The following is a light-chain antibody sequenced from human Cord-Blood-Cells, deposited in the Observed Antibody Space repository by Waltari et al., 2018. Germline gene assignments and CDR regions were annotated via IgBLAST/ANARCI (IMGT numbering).Light chain of an antibody. Sequence: DIVMTQSPLSLPVTPVETASISCRSSQSLLHSNGYNYLDWYLQKPGQSPQLLIYLGSNRASGVPDRFSGSGSGTDFTLKISRVEAEDVGVYYCMQALQTPTFGQGTKVEIK. V-gene: IGKV2-28*01. CDR1: QSLLHSNGYNY. CDR3: MQALQTPT. CDR2: LGS. J-gene: IGKJ1*01.